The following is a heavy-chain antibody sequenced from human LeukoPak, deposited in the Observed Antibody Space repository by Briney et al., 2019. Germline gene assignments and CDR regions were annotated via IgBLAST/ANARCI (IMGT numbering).Heavy chain of an antibody. CDR1: GGSISSGSYC. Sequence: SETLSLTCTVSGGSISSGSYCWSWIRQPARKGPEWIGHIHSSGSTNYDSSLKSRVTISIDTSKNQFSLKLSSVTAADTAVYYCARDPGTMLLGSRRGYDGNYYYMDVWGKGTTVTISS. CDR3: ARDPGTMLLGSRRGYDGNYYYMDV. CDR2: IHSSGST. V-gene: IGHV4-61*09. D-gene: IGHD3-10*01. J-gene: IGHJ6*03.